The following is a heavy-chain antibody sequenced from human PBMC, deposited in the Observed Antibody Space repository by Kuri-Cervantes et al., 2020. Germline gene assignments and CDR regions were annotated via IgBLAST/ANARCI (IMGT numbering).Heavy chain of an antibody. CDR2: INHSGST. V-gene: IGHV4-34*01. CDR3: ARGPYYDILTGYYWYYYYYGMDV. Sequence: SETLSLTCTVSGGSISGYYWSWIRQPPGKGLEWIGEINHSGSTNYNPSLKSRVTISVDTSKNQFSLKLSSVTAADTAVYYCARGPYYDILTGYYWYYYYYGMDVWGQGTTVTVSS. CDR1: GGSISGYY. J-gene: IGHJ6*02. D-gene: IGHD3-9*01.